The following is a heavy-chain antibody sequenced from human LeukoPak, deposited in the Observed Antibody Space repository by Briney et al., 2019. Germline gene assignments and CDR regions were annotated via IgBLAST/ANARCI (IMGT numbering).Heavy chain of an antibody. CDR2: ISAYNGNT. CDR1: GYTFTSYG. V-gene: IGHV1-18*01. D-gene: IGHD6-19*01. Sequence: ASVKVSCKASGYTFTSYGISWVRQAPGQGLEWMGWISAYNGNTNYAQKLQGRVTMTTDTSTSTAYMELRSLRSDDTAVYYCARGYSSAWYPTTRNYFDYWGQGTLVTVSS. CDR3: ARGYSSAWYPTTRNYFDY. J-gene: IGHJ4*02.